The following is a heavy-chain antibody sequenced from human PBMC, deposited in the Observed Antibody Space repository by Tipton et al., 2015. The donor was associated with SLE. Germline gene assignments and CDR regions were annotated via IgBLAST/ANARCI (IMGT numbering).Heavy chain of an antibody. D-gene: IGHD3-3*01. CDR2: IYHSGST. CDR1: DYSISSGYY. V-gene: IGHV4-38-2*01. Sequence: TLSLTCAVSDYSISSGYYWGWIWQPPGKGLEWIGRIYHSGSTYYNPSLKSRVTISVDTSKNQFSLKVSSVTAGDTAVYYCARAREHYEIWSGYYMWGQGTLVTVSS. J-gene: IGHJ4*02. CDR3: ARAREHYEIWSGYYM.